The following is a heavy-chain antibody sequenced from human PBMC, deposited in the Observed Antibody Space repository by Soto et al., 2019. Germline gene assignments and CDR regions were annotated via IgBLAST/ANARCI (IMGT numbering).Heavy chain of an antibody. D-gene: IGHD2-2*01. Sequence: GGSLRLSCAASGFTFSSYAMHWVRQAPGKGLEWVAVISYDGSNKYYADSVKGRFTISRDNSKNTLYLQMNSLRAEDTAVYYCARDSKARSTVSQNDIDYWGQGTLVTVSS. V-gene: IGHV3-30-3*01. J-gene: IGHJ4*02. CDR3: ARDSKARSTVSQNDIDY. CDR1: GFTFSSYA. CDR2: ISYDGSNK.